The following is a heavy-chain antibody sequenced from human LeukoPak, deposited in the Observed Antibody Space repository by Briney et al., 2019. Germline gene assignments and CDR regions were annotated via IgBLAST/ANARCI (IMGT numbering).Heavy chain of an antibody. CDR2: INGRGDNT. V-gene: IGHV3-23*01. CDR3: AKDRVSPGFNWFDP. D-gene: IGHD2/OR15-2a*01. Sequence: GGSVRLSCAASGVIISSYAMSGARQAPGKGLEWVSAINGRGDNTYYADFVKGRLTISRDNSKSTVYLQMNSLRTEETAVYYCAKDRVSPGFNWFDPWGQGTLVTVSS. J-gene: IGHJ5*02. CDR1: GVIISSYA.